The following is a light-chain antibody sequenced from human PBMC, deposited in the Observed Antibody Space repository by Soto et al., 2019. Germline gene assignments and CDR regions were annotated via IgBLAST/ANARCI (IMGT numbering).Light chain of an antibody. CDR2: GAS. V-gene: IGKV3-15*01. CDR1: QSVSNN. CDR3: QQFPNAGST. Sequence: IVMTQSPATLSVSPEGRASLSCRASQSVSNNLAWYQQKPGQAPRLLIYGASTRAAGIPGRFSGSGSGTEFTLIISSLQSDDFAAYYGQQFPNAGSTFGQETKVDTK. J-gene: IGKJ1*01.